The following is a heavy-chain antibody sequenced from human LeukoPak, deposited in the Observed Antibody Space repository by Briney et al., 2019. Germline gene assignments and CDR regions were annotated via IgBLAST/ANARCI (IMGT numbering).Heavy chain of an antibody. D-gene: IGHD3/OR15-3a*01. CDR1: GFTFGSYA. CDR3: ARGDFWTGYYTGLY. J-gene: IGHJ4*02. V-gene: IGHV3-53*04. CDR2: IYSGGST. Sequence: GGSLRLSCAASGFTFGSYAISWVRQAPGKGLEWVSVIYSGGSTYYADFVKGRFTVSRHNSKNTLYLQMDSLRDEDTAVYYCARGDFWTGYYTGLYWGQGTLVTVSS.